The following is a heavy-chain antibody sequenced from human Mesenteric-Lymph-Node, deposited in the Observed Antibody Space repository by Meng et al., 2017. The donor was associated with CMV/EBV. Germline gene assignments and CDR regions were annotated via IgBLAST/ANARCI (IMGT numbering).Heavy chain of an antibody. V-gene: IGHV3-74*01. CDR3: ARGLVVADAFDI. D-gene: IGHD2-15*01. Sequence: GESLKISCAASGFTFSSYWMHWVRQAPGKGLVWVSRINSDGSSTSYADSVKGRFTISRDNAKTSLYLQMNSLRAEDTAVYYCARGLVVADAFDIWGQGTKVTVSS. J-gene: IGHJ3*02. CDR1: GFTFSSYW. CDR2: INSDGSST.